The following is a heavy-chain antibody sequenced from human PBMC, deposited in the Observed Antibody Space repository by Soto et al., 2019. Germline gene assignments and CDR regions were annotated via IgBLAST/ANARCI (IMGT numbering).Heavy chain of an antibody. Sequence: EVQLLDSGGGLVQPGGSLRLSCSASGFTFSSYAMSWVRQAPGKGLEWVSAISGNGGSTYYADSVKGRFTISRDNSKNTLYMQMNSLRAEDTAVYYCAKVLEQQLVVGAYYYYGSDFWGQGTTVTVSS. CDR3: AKVLEQQLVVGAYYYYGSDF. CDR1: GFTFSSYA. CDR2: ISGNGGST. J-gene: IGHJ6*02. D-gene: IGHD6-13*01. V-gene: IGHV3-23*01.